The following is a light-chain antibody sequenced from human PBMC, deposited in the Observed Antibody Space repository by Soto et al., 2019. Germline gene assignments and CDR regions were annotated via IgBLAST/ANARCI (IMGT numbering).Light chain of an antibody. CDR2: DAS. CDR3: QQHINRLS. CDR1: QSVSNY. Sequence: EIVLTQSPATLSLSPGERATLSCRASQSVSNYLAWYQQKPGQAPRLLIYDASNRATGIPARFSGSGSGTDFTLTISTLEPEDFTVYYCQQHINRLSFGGETKVDIK. V-gene: IGKV3-11*01. J-gene: IGKJ4*01.